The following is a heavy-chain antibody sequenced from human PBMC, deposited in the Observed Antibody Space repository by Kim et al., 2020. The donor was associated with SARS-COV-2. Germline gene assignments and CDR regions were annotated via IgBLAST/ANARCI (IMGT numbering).Heavy chain of an antibody. CDR3: ARQDGSGTYLLDP. Sequence: NYGQNFQGRVTLTTDTSTSKAYMELRSLRSDDTAVYYCARQDGSGTYLLDPWGQGTLVTVSS. J-gene: IGHJ5*02. V-gene: IGHV1-18*01. D-gene: IGHD3-10*01.